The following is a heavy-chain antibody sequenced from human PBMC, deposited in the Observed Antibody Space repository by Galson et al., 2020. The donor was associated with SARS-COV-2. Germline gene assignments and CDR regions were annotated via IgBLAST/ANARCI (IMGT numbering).Heavy chain of an antibody. J-gene: IGHJ4*02. CDR2: ISPRSDYI. D-gene: IGHD4-17*01. CDR3: ARGGVTTVKYDH. CDR1: GFTFSTYS. V-gene: IGHV3-21*01. Sequence: GESLKISCAASGFTFSTYSMNWVRQAPGQGLEWVSSISPRSDYIYYADSVKGRFTISRDNAKNSLYLQMNSLRAEDTALYFCARGGVTTVKYDHWGQGSLVTVSS.